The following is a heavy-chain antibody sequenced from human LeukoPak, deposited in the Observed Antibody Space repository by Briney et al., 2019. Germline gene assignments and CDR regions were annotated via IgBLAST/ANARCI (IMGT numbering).Heavy chain of an antibody. CDR2: IYYSGST. J-gene: IGHJ6*03. D-gene: IGHD1-7*01. CDR1: GGSISSYY. CDR3: ARDRPNWNSGEYYMDV. V-gene: IGHV4-59*01. Sequence: SETLSLTCTVSGGSISSYYWSWIRQPPGQGLEWIGYIYYSGSTNYNPSLKSRVTISVDTSKNQFSLKLSSVTAADTAVYYCARDRPNWNSGEYYMDVWGKGTTVTLSS.